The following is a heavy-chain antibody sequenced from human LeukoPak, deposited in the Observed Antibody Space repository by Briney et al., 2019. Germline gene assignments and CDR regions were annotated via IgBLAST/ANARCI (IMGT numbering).Heavy chain of an antibody. V-gene: IGHV3-23*01. CDR1: GFTFSSYG. CDR2: ISGSGGST. CDR3: AKDLLRYFDWYPRFDP. Sequence: GGSLRLSCAASGFTFSSYGMSWVRQAPGKGLEWVSAISGSGGSTYYADSVKGRFTISRDNSKNTLYLQMNTLRAEDTAVYYCAKDLLRYFDWYPRFDPWGQGTLVTVSS. D-gene: IGHD3-9*01. J-gene: IGHJ5*02.